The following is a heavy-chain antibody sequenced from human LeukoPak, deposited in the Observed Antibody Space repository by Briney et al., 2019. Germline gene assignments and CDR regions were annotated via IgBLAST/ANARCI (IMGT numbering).Heavy chain of an antibody. J-gene: IGHJ6*02. V-gene: IGHV1-69*04. D-gene: IGHD2-15*01. CDR3: ARQALGYCSGGSCYTPYYYYGMDV. Sequence: GASVKVSCKASGGTFSSYAISWVRQAPGQGLEWMGRIIPILGIANHAQKFQGRVTITADKSTSTAYMELSSLRSEDTAVYYCARQALGYCSGGSCYTPYYYYGMDVWGQGTTVTVSS. CDR1: GGTFSSYA. CDR2: IIPILGIA.